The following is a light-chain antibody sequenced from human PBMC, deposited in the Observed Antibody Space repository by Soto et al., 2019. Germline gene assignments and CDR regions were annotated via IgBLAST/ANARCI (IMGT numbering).Light chain of an antibody. Sequence: EIVLTQSPVTLSLYPGERATLSCRASQSVSSYLAWYQQKVGQAPRLLIYDASNRATGIPARFSGSGSVTDFTLTISSLEPEDFAVYYCQQRSNWPRTFGQGTKVEIK. V-gene: IGKV3-11*01. CDR2: DAS. CDR1: QSVSSY. J-gene: IGKJ1*01. CDR3: QQRSNWPRT.